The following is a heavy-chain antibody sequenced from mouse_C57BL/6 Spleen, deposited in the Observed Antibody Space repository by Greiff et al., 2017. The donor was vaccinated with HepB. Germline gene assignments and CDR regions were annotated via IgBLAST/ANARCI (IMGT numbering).Heavy chain of an antibody. CDR3: ARERNGYENFDY. D-gene: IGHD2-2*01. Sequence: QVQLKQPGAELVKPGASVKMSCKASGYTFTSYWITWVKQRPGQGLEWIGDIYPGSGSTNYNEKFKSKATLTVDTSSSTAYMQLSSLTSEDSAVYYCARERNGYENFDYWGQGTTLTVSS. J-gene: IGHJ2*01. CDR2: IYPGSGST. V-gene: IGHV1-55*01. CDR1: GYTFTSYW.